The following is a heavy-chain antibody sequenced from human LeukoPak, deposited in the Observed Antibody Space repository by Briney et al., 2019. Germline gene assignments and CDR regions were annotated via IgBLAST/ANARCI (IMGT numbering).Heavy chain of an antibody. CDR3: ARHVSPYYDFWSGYYTDAFDI. D-gene: IGHD3-3*01. J-gene: IGHJ3*02. V-gene: IGHV4-59*08. CDR1: GGSISSYY. Sequence: PSETLSLTCTVTGGSISSYYWGWIRQPPGKGLEWIGYIYYSGSTNYNPSLKSRVTISVDTSKNQFSLKLSSVTAADTAVYYCARHVSPYYDFWSGYYTDAFDIWGQGTMVTVSS. CDR2: IYYSGST.